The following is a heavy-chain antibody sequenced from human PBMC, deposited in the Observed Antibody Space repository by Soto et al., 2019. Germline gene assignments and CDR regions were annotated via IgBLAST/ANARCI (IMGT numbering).Heavy chain of an antibody. CDR1: GGYISSYY. J-gene: IGHJ6*03. Sequence: PSETLSLTCTVSGGYISSYYWSWIRQNTGKGLEWIGYIYYSGSTNYNPSLKSRVTISVDTSKNQFSLKLSSVTAADTAVYYCAREDIVVVPAAMQGGDLRTTWYMDVWGKGTTVTVSS. D-gene: IGHD2-2*01. CDR3: AREDIVVVPAAMQGGDLRTTWYMDV. CDR2: IYYSGST. V-gene: IGHV4-59*01.